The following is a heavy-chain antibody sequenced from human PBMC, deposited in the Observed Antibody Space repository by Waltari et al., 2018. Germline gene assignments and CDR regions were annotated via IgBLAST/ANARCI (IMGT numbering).Heavy chain of an antibody. V-gene: IGHV1-18*01. CDR2: IRVDNGNT. CDR3: ARPSLGQYYYYGMEV. J-gene: IGHJ6*02. CDR1: GYTFTSYG. D-gene: IGHD7-27*01. Sequence: QVQLVQSRGEVKKPGASVKVSCTASGYTFTSYGISWVRQAPGQGLEWMGWIRVDNGNTNYAQHLQGRVTMTADTSTSTAYMELRSLRSDDTAVYYCARPSLGQYYYYGMEVWGQGTAVTVSS.